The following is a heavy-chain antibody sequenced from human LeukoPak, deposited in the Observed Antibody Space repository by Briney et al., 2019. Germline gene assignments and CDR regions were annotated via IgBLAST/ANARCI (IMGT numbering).Heavy chain of an antibody. J-gene: IGHJ4*02. CDR1: GYTFTSYY. CDR2: INPSGGST. D-gene: IGHD2-2*01. Sequence: GASVKVSCKASGYTFTSYYMHWVRQAPGQGLEWMGIINPSGGSTSYAQKFQGRVTMTRDTSTSTAYMELSSLRSEDTAVYYCAREGPLGYAEVSFDYWGQGTLVTVSS. CDR3: AREGPLGYAEVSFDY. V-gene: IGHV1-46*01.